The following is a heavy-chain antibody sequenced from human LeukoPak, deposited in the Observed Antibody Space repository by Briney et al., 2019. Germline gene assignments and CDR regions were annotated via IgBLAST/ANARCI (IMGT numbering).Heavy chain of an antibody. CDR1: GYTFTTYG. CDR3: ARGRCSSTTCLIPFDY. D-gene: IGHD2-2*01. CDR2: ISAYNGNT. V-gene: IGHV1-18*01. J-gene: IGHJ4*02. Sequence: GASVNVSCKASGYTFTTYGISWVRQAPGQGLEWMGWISAYNGNTNYAQKLQGRVTMTTDTSTSTAYMELRSLRSDDTAVYYCARGRCSSTTCLIPFDYWGQGTLVTVSS.